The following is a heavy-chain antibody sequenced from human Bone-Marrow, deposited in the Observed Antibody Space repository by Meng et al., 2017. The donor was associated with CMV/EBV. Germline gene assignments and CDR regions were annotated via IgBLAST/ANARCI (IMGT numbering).Heavy chain of an antibody. CDR2: INPSGGST. CDR3: ARDGCSSTSCYNYYYYGMDV. Sequence: ASVKVSCKASGYTFTSYYMHWVRQAPGQGLEWMGIINPSGGSTSYAQKFQGRVTMTRDTSTSTVYMELSSLRSEDTAVYYCARDGCSSTSCYNYYYYGMDVWGQGTTVTASS. CDR1: GYTFTSYY. D-gene: IGHD2-2*02. J-gene: IGHJ6*02. V-gene: IGHV1-46*01.